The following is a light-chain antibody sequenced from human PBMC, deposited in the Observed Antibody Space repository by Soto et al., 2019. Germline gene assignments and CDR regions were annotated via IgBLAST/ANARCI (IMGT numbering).Light chain of an antibody. J-gene: IGKJ5*01. V-gene: IGKV1-9*01. CDR1: QGISSY. CDR2: AAS. Sequence: IQLTQSPSSLSASVGDRVTITCRASQGISSYLAWYQQKPGKAPKLLIYAASTLQSGVPSRFSGSGSGTDFTLTISSLQPEYFATYYCQQRNSYPITFGQGTRLEIK. CDR3: QQRNSYPIT.